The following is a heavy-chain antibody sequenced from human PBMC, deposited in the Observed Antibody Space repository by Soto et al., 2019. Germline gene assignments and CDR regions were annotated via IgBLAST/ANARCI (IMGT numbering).Heavy chain of an antibody. CDR3: ARATLPDYYYYGMDV. J-gene: IGHJ6*02. D-gene: IGHD2-15*01. V-gene: IGHV4-30-4*01. CDR2: IYYSGST. CDR1: GGSISSGDYY. Sequence: SETLSLTCTVSGGSISSGDYYWSWIRQPPGKGLEWIGYIYYSGSTYYNPSLKSRVTISVDTSKNQFSLKLSSVTAADTAVYYCARATLPDYYYYGMDVWGQGTTVTVSS.